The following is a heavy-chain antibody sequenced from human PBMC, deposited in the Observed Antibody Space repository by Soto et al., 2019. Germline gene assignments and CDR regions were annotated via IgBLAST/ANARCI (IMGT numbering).Heavy chain of an antibody. V-gene: IGHV3-23*01. Sequence: GGSLRLSCVASGFTFRDHAMTWVRQAPGKGLEWVSGISGSGTMKYYADSVRGHFTISRENAKNTLHLQMDNLRVEDTAVYYCAKEAEENEQVPIPGDNWGQGTLVTVSS. CDR1: GFTFRDHA. D-gene: IGHD2-2*02. CDR2: ISGSGTMK. J-gene: IGHJ4*02. CDR3: AKEAEENEQVPIPGDN.